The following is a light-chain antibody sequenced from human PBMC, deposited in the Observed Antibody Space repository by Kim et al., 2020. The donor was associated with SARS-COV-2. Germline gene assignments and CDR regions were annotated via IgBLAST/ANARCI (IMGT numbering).Light chain of an antibody. CDR2: QDS. Sequence: SYELTQPPSVSVSPGQTASITCSGDKLGDKYACWYQQKPGQSPVLVIYQDSKRPSGIPERFSGSNSGNTATLTISGTQAMDEADYYCQAWDSTWVFGGGTKLT. V-gene: IGLV3-1*01. J-gene: IGLJ3*02. CDR3: QAWDSTWV. CDR1: KLGDKY.